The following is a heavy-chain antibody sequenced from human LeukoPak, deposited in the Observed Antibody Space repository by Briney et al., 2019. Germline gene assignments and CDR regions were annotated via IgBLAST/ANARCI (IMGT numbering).Heavy chain of an antibody. D-gene: IGHD6-13*01. CDR3: ARDVEAARGSFDY. CDR2: IYTSWST. Sequence: SETLSLTCTVSGDSINGFYWSWIRLAPAQGLEWIGHIYTSWSTNYNPSLRSRVAMSVDMSKNQFSLKLRSVTAADTAVYYCARDVEAARGSFDYWGQGNLVTVSS. J-gene: IGHJ4*02. V-gene: IGHV4-4*07. CDR1: GDSINGFY.